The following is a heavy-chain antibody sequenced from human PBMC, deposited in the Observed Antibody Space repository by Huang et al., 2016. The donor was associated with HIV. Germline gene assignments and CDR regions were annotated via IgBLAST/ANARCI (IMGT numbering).Heavy chain of an antibody. J-gene: IGHJ4*02. V-gene: IGHV1-69*01. CDR1: GGTFSSYA. CDR3: ARVESRRYYDSSGYYY. CDR2: IIPIFGTA. Sequence: GKVSCKASGGTFSSYAISWVRQAPGQGLEWMGGIIPIFGTANYAQKFQGRVTITADESTSTAYMELSSLRSEDTAMYYCARVESRRYYDSSGYYYWGQGTLVTVSS. D-gene: IGHD3-22*01.